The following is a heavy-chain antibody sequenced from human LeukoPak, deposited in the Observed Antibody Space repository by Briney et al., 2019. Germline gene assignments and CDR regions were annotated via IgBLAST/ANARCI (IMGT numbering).Heavy chain of an antibody. V-gene: IGHV4-39*07. J-gene: IGHJ5*02. D-gene: IGHD3-3*01. CDR1: GGSISSSSYY. CDR2: IDYSGGT. CDR3: ARGPSITIFGVVMYTWFDP. Sequence: SETLSLTCTVSGGSISSSSYYWGWIRQPPGKGLEWIGSIDYSGGTYFSPSLRSRVTLSVDTSKNQFSLNLISVTAADTAVYYCARGPSITIFGVVMYTWFDPWGQGTPVSVSS.